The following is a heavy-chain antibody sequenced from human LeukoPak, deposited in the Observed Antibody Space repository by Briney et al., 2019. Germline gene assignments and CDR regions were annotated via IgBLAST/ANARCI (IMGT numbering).Heavy chain of an antibody. Sequence: SETLSLTCTVSGGSISSGDYYWSWIRQPPGKGLEWIGFIYYSGSANYNPSLKSRVTISVDTSKNQFSLKLSSVTAADTAVYYCARVGYSGYDLRTGVDYWGQGTLVTVSS. CDR2: IYYSGSA. V-gene: IGHV4-61*08. J-gene: IGHJ4*02. CDR3: ARVGYSGYDLRTGVDY. CDR1: GGSISSGDYY. D-gene: IGHD5-12*01.